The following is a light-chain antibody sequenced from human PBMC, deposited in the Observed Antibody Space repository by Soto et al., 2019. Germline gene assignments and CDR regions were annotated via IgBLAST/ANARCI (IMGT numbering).Light chain of an antibody. CDR1: QSLSSNY. J-gene: IGKJ5*01. CDR2: GAS. Sequence: EIVLTQSPGTLSLSPVERATLSCRASQSLSSNYLAWYQQKPGQAPRLLIYGASSRATGIPDRFSGSGSGTDFTLTISRLEPEDFAVFYCHQCDSSPWTFGQGTRLEI. V-gene: IGKV3-20*01. CDR3: HQCDSSPWT.